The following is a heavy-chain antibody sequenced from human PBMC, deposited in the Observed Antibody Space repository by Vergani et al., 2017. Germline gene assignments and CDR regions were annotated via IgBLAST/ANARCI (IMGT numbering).Heavy chain of an antibody. V-gene: IGHV1-69*01. CDR3: ARSWCGGDCPRDYYGMDV. CDR2: IIPIFGTA. Sequence: QVQLVQSGAEVKKPGSSVKVSCKASGGTFSSYAISWVRQAPGQGLEWRGGIIPIFGTANYAQKFQGRVTITADESTSTAYMELSSLRSEDTAVYYCARSWCGGDCPRDYYGMDVWGQGTTVTVSS. CDR1: GGTFSSYA. J-gene: IGHJ6*02. D-gene: IGHD2-21*02.